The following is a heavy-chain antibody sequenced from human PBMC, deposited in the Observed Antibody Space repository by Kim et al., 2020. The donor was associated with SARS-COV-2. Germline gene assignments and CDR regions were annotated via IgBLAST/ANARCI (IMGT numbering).Heavy chain of an antibody. Sequence: RVTISVDTSKNQFSLKLSSVTAADTAVYYCARPLIAAAGTPSYYYYGMDVWGQGTTVTVSS. V-gene: IGHV4-39*01. CDR3: ARPLIAAAGTPSYYYYGMDV. D-gene: IGHD6-13*01. J-gene: IGHJ6*02.